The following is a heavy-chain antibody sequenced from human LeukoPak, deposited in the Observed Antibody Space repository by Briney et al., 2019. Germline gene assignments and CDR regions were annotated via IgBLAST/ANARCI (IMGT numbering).Heavy chain of an antibody. D-gene: IGHD6-19*01. CDR1: GGSISNYY. V-gene: IGHV4-4*07. J-gene: IGHJ4*02. Sequence: PSETLSLTCTVSGGSISNYYWNWIRQPAGKGLEWIGRIHTSGSTNYNPSLKSRLTVSVDTSKSQFSLKLTSVTAADTAVYYCAKDQGSGWYEEWGQGTLVTVSS. CDR2: IHTSGST. CDR3: AKDQGSGWYEE.